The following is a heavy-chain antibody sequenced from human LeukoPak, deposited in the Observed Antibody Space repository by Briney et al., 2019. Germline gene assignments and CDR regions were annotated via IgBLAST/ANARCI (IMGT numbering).Heavy chain of an antibody. CDR2: IYYSGST. J-gene: IGHJ6*03. D-gene: IGHD3-3*01. Sequence: SETLSLTCTVSGGSISSSSYYWGWIRQPPGKGLEWIGSIYYSGSTYYNPSLKSRVTISVDRSKNQFSLKLSSVTAADTAVYYCARAVFWSGPYYMDVWGKGTTVTVSS. V-gene: IGHV4-39*07. CDR1: GGSISSSSYY. CDR3: ARAVFWSGPYYMDV.